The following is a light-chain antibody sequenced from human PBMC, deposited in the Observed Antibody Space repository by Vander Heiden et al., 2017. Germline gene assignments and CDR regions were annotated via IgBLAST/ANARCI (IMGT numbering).Light chain of an antibody. CDR2: SNN. J-gene: IGLJ3*02. V-gene: IGLV1-44*01. Sequence: QSVLTHPPSASGTPGQRVTSCCSGSSSNIGSNTVNWYQQLPGTAPKLLVYSNNQRPSGVPDRFSGSKSGTSASLAISGLQSEDEADYYCAAWDDSLNGPVFGGGTKLTVL. CDR1: SSNIGSNT. CDR3: AAWDDSLNGPV.